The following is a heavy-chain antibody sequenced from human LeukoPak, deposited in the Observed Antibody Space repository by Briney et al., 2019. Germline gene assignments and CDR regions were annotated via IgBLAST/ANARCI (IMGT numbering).Heavy chain of an antibody. J-gene: IGHJ6*02. CDR1: NGSISSYF. CDR3: ARENPYYDSRGHSQPMYNGLDV. CDR2: IYSSGTA. V-gene: IGHV4-59*01. D-gene: IGHD3-22*01. Sequence: SETLSLTCTVSNGSISSYFWNWIRQPPGKGLEWIGYIYSSGTANYNPSLKSRVTISVDTSKNQFSLKLSSVTAADTAVYYCARENPYYDSRGHSQPMYNGLDVWGQGTTVTVSS.